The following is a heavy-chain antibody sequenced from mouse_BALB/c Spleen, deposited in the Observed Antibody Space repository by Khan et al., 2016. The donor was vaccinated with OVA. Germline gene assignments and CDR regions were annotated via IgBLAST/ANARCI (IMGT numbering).Heavy chain of an antibody. CDR2: ISYSGST. J-gene: IGHJ3*01. V-gene: IGHV3-2*02. CDR3: ARGRAY. CDR1: GYSITSDYA. D-gene: IGHD3-3*01. Sequence: EVQLVESGPGLVKPSQSLSLTCTVTGYSITSDYAWNWIRQFPGNKLEWMGYISYSGSTSYTPSLKSRISIHRDPSKNPFFLQLNSVTTEDTATYYCARGRAYWGQGTLVTVSA.